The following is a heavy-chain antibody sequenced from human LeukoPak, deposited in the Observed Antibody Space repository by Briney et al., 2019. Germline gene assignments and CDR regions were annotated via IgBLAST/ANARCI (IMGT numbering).Heavy chain of an antibody. CDR2: IIPIFGTA. D-gene: IGHD3-3*01. CDR3: AVITYYDFWSGYYTGDNWFDP. CDR1: GGTFSSYA. Sequence: SVKVSCKASGGTFSSYAISWVRQAPGRGLEWMGGIIPIFGTANYAQKFQGRVTITADESTSTAYMELSSLRSEDTAVYYCAVITYYDFWSGYYTGDNWFDPWGQGTLVTVSS. J-gene: IGHJ5*02. V-gene: IGHV1-69*13.